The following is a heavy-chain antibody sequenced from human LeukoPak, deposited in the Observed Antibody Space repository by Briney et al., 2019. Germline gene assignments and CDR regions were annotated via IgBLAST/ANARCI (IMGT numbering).Heavy chain of an antibody. CDR3: AELGITMIGGV. D-gene: IGHD3-10*02. V-gene: IGHV3-23*01. CDR2: SGSGGAT. CDR1: GFTFSNYG. J-gene: IGHJ6*04. Sequence: GGSLRLSCAASGFTFSNYGMSWVRQAPGKGLEWVSGSGSGGATYYADSVKGRFAISRDNAKNSLYLQMNSLRAEDTAVYYCAELGITMIGGVWGKGTTVTIYS.